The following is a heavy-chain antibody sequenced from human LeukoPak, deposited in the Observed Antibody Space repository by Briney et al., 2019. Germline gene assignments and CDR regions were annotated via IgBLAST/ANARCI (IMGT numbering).Heavy chain of an antibody. Sequence: ASVTVSCKASGYTFTSYYMHWVRQAPGQGLEGMGVINPSGGSTSYAQKFQGRVTMTRDMSTSTVYMELSSLRSEDTAVYYCARVAPFYDFWSGYREHFDYWGQGTLVTVSS. V-gene: IGHV1-46*01. CDR3: ARVAPFYDFWSGYREHFDY. J-gene: IGHJ4*02. D-gene: IGHD3-3*01. CDR2: INPSGGST. CDR1: GYTFTSYY.